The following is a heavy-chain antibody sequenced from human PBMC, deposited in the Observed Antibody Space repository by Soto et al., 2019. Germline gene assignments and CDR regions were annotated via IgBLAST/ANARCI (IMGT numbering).Heavy chain of an antibody. CDR2: ISYDGSNK. CDR3: AKDSGYSYGFYYFDY. D-gene: IGHD5-18*01. CDR1: GFTFSSYG. Sequence: ESGGGVVQPGRSLRLSCAASGFTFSSYGMHWVRQAPGKGLEWVAVISYDGSNKYYADSVKGRFTISRDNSKNTLYLQMNSLRAEDTAVYYCAKDSGYSYGFYYFDYWGQGTLVTVSS. J-gene: IGHJ4*02. V-gene: IGHV3-30*18.